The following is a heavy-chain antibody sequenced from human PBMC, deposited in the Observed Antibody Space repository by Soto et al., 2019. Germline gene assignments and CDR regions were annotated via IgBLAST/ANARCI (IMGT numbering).Heavy chain of an antibody. J-gene: IGHJ4*02. D-gene: IGHD3-3*01. V-gene: IGHV3-30*03. CDR2: ISYDGSDK. Sequence: QVQLVESGGGVVQPGRSLRLSCAASGLTLSSYGMHWVRQAPGKGLEWVAGISYDGSDKYYANSVKGRFTISRDNSKNTLYLQMNSLRAEDTAVDYCATDEEKEWLPLGGKVDYWGQGTLVTVSS. CDR1: GLTLSSYG. CDR3: ATDEEKEWLPLGGKVDY.